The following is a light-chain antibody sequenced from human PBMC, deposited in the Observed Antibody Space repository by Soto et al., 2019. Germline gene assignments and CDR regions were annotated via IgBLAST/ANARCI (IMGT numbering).Light chain of an antibody. CDR2: GAS. Sequence: AIQMTQSPSSLSASVGDGVTITCRASRGIRTDLGWYQQKPGKAPQLLISGASSLQSGVSSRFSGRGSGTDFTLTISSLQPEDFATYYCLHDYNYPLTFGQGTKVDIK. V-gene: IGKV1-6*01. CDR3: LHDYNYPLT. CDR1: RGIRTD. J-gene: IGKJ1*01.